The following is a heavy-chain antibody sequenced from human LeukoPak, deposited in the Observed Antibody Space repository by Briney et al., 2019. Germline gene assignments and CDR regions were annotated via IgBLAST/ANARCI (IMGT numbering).Heavy chain of an antibody. J-gene: IGHJ5*02. D-gene: IGHD1-14*01. CDR3: ARDSITTEGWFDP. V-gene: IGHV3-21*01. CDR2: ISNDGVYT. CDR1: GFTFRNYA. Sequence: GGSLRLSCVASGFTFRNYAMSWVRQSPGKGLEWISAISNDGVYTFHADSVKGRFTISRDNAKNSLYLQMNSLRAEDTAVYYCARDSITTEGWFDPWGQGTLVTVSS.